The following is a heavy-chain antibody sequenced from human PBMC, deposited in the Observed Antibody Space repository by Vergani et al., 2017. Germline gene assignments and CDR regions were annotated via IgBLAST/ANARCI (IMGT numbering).Heavy chain of an antibody. CDR2: VYPSGTT. V-gene: IGHV4-61*02. CDR1: GVSMQSGSFY. J-gene: IGHJ5*02. CDR3: TRHWAVVAANNWFDP. Sequence: QVQLHESGPGLVKPSETLSLICSVSGVSMQSGSFYWTWIRQTAERRLEWMGRVYPSGTTNYNPSLESRVTMSVDTSKSQFSLKLSSVTAADTAVYYCTRHWAVVAANNWFDPWGQGTLVTVSS. D-gene: IGHD2-15*01.